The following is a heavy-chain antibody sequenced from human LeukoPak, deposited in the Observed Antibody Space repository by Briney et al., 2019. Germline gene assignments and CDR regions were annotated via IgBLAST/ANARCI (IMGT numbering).Heavy chain of an antibody. Sequence: GRSLRLSCAASGFTFSSYGMHWVRQAPGKGLEWVAVIWYDGSNKYYADSVKGRFTISRDNSKNTLYLQMNSLRAEDTAVYYCARDPELERRDYWGQGTLVTVSS. CDR3: ARDPELERRDY. CDR2: IWYDGSNK. D-gene: IGHD1-1*01. J-gene: IGHJ4*02. V-gene: IGHV3-33*01. CDR1: GFTFSSYG.